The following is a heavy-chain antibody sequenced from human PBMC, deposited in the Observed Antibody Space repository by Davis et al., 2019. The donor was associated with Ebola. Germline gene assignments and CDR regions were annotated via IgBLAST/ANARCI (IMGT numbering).Heavy chain of an antibody. D-gene: IGHD6-19*01. J-gene: IGHJ5*02. V-gene: IGHV1-3*01. CDR1: GYTFTSYG. CDR2: INAGDGKI. CDR3: ARERTVTGTRGLSWFDP. Sequence: AASVKVSCKASGYTFTSYGISWVRQAPGQRLEWMGWINAGDGKIIYSENFQGRLTITRDTSATTAYMELSSLRSEDTAAYYCARERTVTGTRGLSWFDPWGQGALVTVSS.